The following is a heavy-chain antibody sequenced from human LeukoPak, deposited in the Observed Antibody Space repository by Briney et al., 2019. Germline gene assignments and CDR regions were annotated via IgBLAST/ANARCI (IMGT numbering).Heavy chain of an antibody. D-gene: IGHD5-24*01. Sequence: PGGSLRLSCAASGFTISAYWMHWVRQVPGEGLVWVSRIKGDGSSRNYADSVKGRFTISRDNAKNSLYLQMNSLRDEDTAVYYCARDLDGFRTSFDYWGQGTLVTVSS. CDR3: ARDLDGFRTSFDY. J-gene: IGHJ4*02. CDR1: GFTISAYW. CDR2: IKGDGSSR. V-gene: IGHV3-74*01.